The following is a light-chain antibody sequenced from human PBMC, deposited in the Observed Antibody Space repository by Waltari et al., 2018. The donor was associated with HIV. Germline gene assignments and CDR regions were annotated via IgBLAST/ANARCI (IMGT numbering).Light chain of an antibody. CDR2: TNN. V-gene: IGLV1-47*01. CDR1: SSNIGRHY. Sequence: QSVLTQPPSASGTPGPRVTIPCSGSSSNIGRHYVYWYQQLPGTAPKLLIYTNNQRPSGVPDRFSGSKSGTSASLAISGLRSEDEADYYCAAWNDRLSGYVFGTGTKVTV. J-gene: IGLJ1*01. CDR3: AAWNDRLSGYV.